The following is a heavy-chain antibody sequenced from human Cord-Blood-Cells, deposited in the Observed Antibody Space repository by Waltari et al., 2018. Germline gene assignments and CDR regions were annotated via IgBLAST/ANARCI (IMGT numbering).Heavy chain of an antibody. Sequence: QVQLVQSGAEVKKPGASVKVSCKASGYTFTGYYMHWVRQAPGQGLEWMGWINPNSGGTNYAQKFQGWVTMTRNTSIRTAYMELSRLRSNDTAVYYCARGYSSSWYAFDIWCQGTMVTVSS. CDR1: GYTFTGYY. CDR3: ARGYSSSWYAFDI. J-gene: IGHJ3*02. CDR2: INPNSGGT. D-gene: IGHD6-13*01. V-gene: IGHV1-2*04.